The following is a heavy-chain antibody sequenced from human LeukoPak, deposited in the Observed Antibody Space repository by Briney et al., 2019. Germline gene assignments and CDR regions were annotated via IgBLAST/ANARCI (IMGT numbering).Heavy chain of an antibody. CDR2: ISYDGSNK. CDR1: GFTFSSYG. Sequence: GGSLRLSCAASGFTFSSYGMHWVRQAPGKGLEWVAVISYDGSNKYYADSVKGRFTISRDNSKNTLYLQMNSLRAEDTAVYYCAQELAGGYSSGWYARNYYYYGMDVWGQGTTVTVSS. CDR3: AQELAGGYSSGWYARNYYYYGMDV. V-gene: IGHV3-30*18. D-gene: IGHD6-19*01. J-gene: IGHJ6*02.